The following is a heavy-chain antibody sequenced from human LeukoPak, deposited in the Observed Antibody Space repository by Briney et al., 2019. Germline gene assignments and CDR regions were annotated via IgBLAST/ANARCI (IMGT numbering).Heavy chain of an antibody. CDR2: VCGSGGST. J-gene: IGHJ4*02. V-gene: IGHV3-23*01. D-gene: IGHD3-22*01. CDR3: AKESDSSGYYYYFDY. Sequence: GGSLRLSCAASGFTFSSYAMSWVRQAPAKGLEWVSAVCGSGGSTYYADSVKGRFTISRDNSKNTLYLQMNSLRAEDTAVYYCAKESDSSGYYYYFDYWGQGTLVTVSS. CDR1: GFTFSSYA.